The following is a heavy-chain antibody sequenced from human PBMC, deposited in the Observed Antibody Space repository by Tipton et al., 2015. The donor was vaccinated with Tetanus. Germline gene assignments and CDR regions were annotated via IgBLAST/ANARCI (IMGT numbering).Heavy chain of an antibody. CDR1: GGSLRGGDYH. J-gene: IGHJ4*02. CDR3: ARSKLLWFGESLSGFDS. CDR2: VSSSGRT. D-gene: IGHD3-10*01. V-gene: IGHV4-61*08. Sequence: PGLVKPSETLSLTCSVTGGSLRGGDYHWSWIRQPPGKGLEWLAYVSSSGRTNSNYDLKSRITTPHDTSKNQFFLRLTSVTSADTAVYYCARSKLLWFGESLSGFDSWGQGTLVTVSA.